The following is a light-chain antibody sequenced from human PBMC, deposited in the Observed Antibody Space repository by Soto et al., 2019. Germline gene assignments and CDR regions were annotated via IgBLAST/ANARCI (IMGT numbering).Light chain of an antibody. CDR2: EVT. CDR3: SSYAGRTLYV. J-gene: IGLJ1*01. Sequence: QSALTQPPSASGSPGQSVTISCTGTSSDVGGYDYVSWYQQRPGKAPKLLIHEVTKRPSGVPDRFSGSKSGNTASQTVSGLQAEDEADYYCSSYAGRTLYVFGTGTKVTVL. CDR1: SSDVGGYDY. V-gene: IGLV2-8*01.